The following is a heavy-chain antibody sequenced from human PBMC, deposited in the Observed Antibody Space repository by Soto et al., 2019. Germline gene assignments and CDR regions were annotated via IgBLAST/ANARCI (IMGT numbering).Heavy chain of an antibody. V-gene: IGHV4-34*01. CDR1: GGSFSDSY. CDR3: ARGGTGIAKGWFAP. J-gene: IGHJ5*02. D-gene: IGHD3-10*01. Sequence: SETLSLTCAVFGGSFSDSYWSWIRHSPEKGLEWIGEITNSGSTYYNPSLKSRVTISGDTSKNQFSLEVRSVTAADTAVYFCARGGTGIAKGWFAPGGREPLSPVSS. CDR2: ITNSGST.